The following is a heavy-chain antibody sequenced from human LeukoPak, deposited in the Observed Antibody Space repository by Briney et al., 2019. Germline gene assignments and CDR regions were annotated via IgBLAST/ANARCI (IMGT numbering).Heavy chain of an antibody. CDR2: IYYSGST. CDR1: GGSVNSGTYY. Sequence: SETLSLTCTVSGGSVNSGTYYWTWIRQPPGKGLEWIGYIYYSGSTNYNPSLKSRVTISVDTSKNQFSLKLSSVTAADTAVYYCARHEPTVTANRYAFDIWGQGTMVTVSS. CDR3: ARHEPTVTANRYAFDI. D-gene: IGHD4-17*01. V-gene: IGHV4-61*01. J-gene: IGHJ3*02.